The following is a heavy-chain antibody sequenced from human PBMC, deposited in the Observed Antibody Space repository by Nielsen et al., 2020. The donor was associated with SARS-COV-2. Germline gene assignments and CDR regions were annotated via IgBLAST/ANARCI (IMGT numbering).Heavy chain of an antibody. CDR1: GFTFKSYA. J-gene: IGHJ4*02. CDR3: ASSGWLDY. Sequence: GESLKISCAASGFTFKSYAMSWVRQTPGKGLEWISYITNTGAEYYADSVKGRFTISRDNAQSSLYLLMNNLRTEDTAVYYCASSGWLDYWGQGTRVTVSS. D-gene: IGHD6-19*01. V-gene: IGHV3-48*03. CDR2: ITNTGAE.